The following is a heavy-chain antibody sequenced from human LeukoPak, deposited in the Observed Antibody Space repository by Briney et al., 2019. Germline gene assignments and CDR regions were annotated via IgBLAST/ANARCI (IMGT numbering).Heavy chain of an antibody. V-gene: IGHV5-51*01. CDR2: IYPGGSDT. CDR1: RYSFASYW. J-gene: IGHJ6*02. Sequence: GQSLTNYCMAPRYSFASYWMRCVRQMPQKGLHGIGHIYPGGSDTRYRPSFQGQVTISVDKSISTAYLQWSSLKASDTAMYYCARHAQYYYYGMDVWGQGTTVTVSS. CDR3: ARHAQYYYYGMDV.